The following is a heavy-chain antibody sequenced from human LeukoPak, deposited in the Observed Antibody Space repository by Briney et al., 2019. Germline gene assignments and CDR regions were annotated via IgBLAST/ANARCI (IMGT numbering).Heavy chain of an antibody. J-gene: IGHJ4*02. D-gene: IGHD3-22*01. V-gene: IGHV4-34*01. CDR1: GGSFSGYF. CDR3: ASSFYYDSRDY. Sequence: SETLSLTCVVYGGSFSGYFWSWIRQPPGKGLEWIGEITPSGSTNYSPSLKSRVSISIDTSEKKLSLRLTSVTAADSAVYYCASSFYYDSRDYWGQGTLVTVSS. CDR2: ITPSGST.